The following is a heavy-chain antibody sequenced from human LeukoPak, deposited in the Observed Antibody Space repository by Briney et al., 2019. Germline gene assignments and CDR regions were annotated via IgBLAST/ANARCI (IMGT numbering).Heavy chain of an antibody. CDR3: ARVVGADDYYYYYMDV. V-gene: IGHV4-39*01. D-gene: IGHD1-26*01. Sequence: PSETLSLTCTVSGGSISSSSYYWGWIRQPPGKGLEWIGGIYYSGSTYYNPSLKSRVTISVDTSKNQFSLKLSSVTAADTAVYYCARVVGADDYYYYYMDVWGKGTTVTVSS. CDR1: GGSISSSSYY. CDR2: IYYSGST. J-gene: IGHJ6*03.